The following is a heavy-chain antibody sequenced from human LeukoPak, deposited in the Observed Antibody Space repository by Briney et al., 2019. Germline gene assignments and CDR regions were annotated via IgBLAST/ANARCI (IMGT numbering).Heavy chain of an antibody. Sequence: SETLSLTCTVSGGSVSSHYWSWIRQPPGKGLEWIGYIYYSGSTNYNPSLKSRVTISVDTSKNQFSLKLSSVTAADTAVYYCARGRGDFWSGYLGYYYYYMDVWAKGPRSPSP. CDR3: ARGRGDFWSGYLGYYYYYMDV. D-gene: IGHD3-3*01. V-gene: IGHV4-59*02. CDR2: IYYSGST. CDR1: GGSVSSHY. J-gene: IGHJ6*03.